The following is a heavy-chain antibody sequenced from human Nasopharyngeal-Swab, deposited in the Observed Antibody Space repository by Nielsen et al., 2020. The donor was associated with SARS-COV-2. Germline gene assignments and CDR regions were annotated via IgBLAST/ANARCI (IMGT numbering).Heavy chain of an antibody. Sequence: GESLKISCAASGFTFSSYWMSWVRQAPGKGLEWVANIKQDGSEKYYVDSVKGRFTISRDNAKNSLYLQMNSLRAEDTAVYSCARSLYYYYDSSGYSLWGQGTLVTVSS. V-gene: IGHV3-7*01. CDR1: GFTFSSYW. J-gene: IGHJ4*02. CDR2: IKQDGSEK. D-gene: IGHD3-22*01. CDR3: ARSLYYYYDSSGYSL.